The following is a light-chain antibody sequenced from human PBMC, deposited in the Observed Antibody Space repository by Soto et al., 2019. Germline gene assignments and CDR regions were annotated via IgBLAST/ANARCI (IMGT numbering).Light chain of an antibody. CDR1: QSISRW. CDR2: KAS. V-gene: IGKV1-5*03. Sequence: DIQMTQSPSTLSASVGDRVTITCRASQSISRWLAWHQQKPGKAPKLLIYKASTLKSGVPSRFSGSGSGTEFTLTISSLQPDDFATYYCQHYNSYSEAVGQGTKVDSK. CDR3: QHYNSYSEA. J-gene: IGKJ1*01.